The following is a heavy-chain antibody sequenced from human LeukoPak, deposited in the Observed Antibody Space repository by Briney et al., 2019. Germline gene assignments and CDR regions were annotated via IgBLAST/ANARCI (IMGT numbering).Heavy chain of an antibody. D-gene: IGHD1-26*01. CDR1: GFTFSTYW. J-gene: IGHJ4*02. CDR3: ARGQSWAFDY. V-gene: IGHV3-7*05. CDR2: IKPDGSEK. Sequence: GGSLRLSCAASGFTFSTYWMSWVRKAPGKGLEWVANIKPDGSEKYYVDSVKGRFTFSRDNAKNSLYLQMNSLRAEDTAVYYCARGQSWAFDYWGQGTLVTVSS.